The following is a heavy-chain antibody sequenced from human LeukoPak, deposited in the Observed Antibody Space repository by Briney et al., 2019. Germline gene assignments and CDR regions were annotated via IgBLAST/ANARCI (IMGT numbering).Heavy chain of an antibody. J-gene: IGHJ4*02. V-gene: IGHV3-74*01. D-gene: IGHD5-18*01. Sequence: GGSLRLSCAASGFSFSSYWMHWVRQAPGKELVWVSGRNTDGSTTTYADSVKGRFTISRDNAKNTLYLQMNSLRVEDTAVYYCARDYSRRMDYWGQGTLVTVSS. CDR3: ARDYSRRMDY. CDR2: RNTDGSTT. CDR1: GFSFSSYW.